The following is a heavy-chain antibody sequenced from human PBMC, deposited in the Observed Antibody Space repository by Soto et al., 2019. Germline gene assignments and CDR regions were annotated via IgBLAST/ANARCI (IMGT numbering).Heavy chain of an antibody. CDR3: ARSPRPRSYFDY. CDR1: GYTFTSYG. J-gene: IGHJ4*02. V-gene: IGHV1-18*01. Sequence: QVQLVQSGAEVKKPGASVKVSCKASGYTFTSYGISWVRQAPGQVLEWMGWISAYNGNTNYAQKLQGRVTMTTDTSKSTAHMELRSLRSDDTAVYYCARSPRPRSYFDYWGQRTLVTPSS. CDR2: ISAYNGNT.